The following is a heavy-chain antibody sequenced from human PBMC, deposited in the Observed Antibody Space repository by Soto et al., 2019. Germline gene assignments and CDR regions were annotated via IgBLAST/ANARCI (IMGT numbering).Heavy chain of an antibody. D-gene: IGHD6-19*01. Sequence: PGGSMRLSCAASGFTFSSYWMHWVRQAPGKGLVWVSRINSDGSSTSYADSVKGRFTISRDNAKNTLYLQMNSLRAEDTAVYYCARDLPYSSGWYGSYYSWRDVWGQGNTVTVAS. V-gene: IGHV3-74*01. CDR3: ARDLPYSSGWYGSYYSWRDV. J-gene: IGHJ6*01. CDR1: GFTFSSYW. CDR2: INSDGSST.